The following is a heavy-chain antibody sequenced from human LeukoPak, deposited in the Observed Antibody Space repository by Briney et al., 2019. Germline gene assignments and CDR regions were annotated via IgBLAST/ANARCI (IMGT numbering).Heavy chain of an antibody. CDR2: ISAYNGNT. CDR1: GYTFTSYG. D-gene: IGHD1-7*01. CDR3: ARPIVDITGTTRQDAFDI. J-gene: IGHJ3*02. V-gene: IGHV1-18*01. Sequence: ASVKVSCKASGYTFTSYGISWVRQAPGQGLEWMGWISAYNGNTNYAQKLQGRVTMTTDTSTSTAYMELSSLRSEDTAVYYCARPIVDITGTTRQDAFDIWGQGTMVTVSS.